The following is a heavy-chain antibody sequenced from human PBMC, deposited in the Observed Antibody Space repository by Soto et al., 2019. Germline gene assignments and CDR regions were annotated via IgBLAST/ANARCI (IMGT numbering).Heavy chain of an antibody. V-gene: IGHV1-2*02. D-gene: IGHD3-22*01. CDR3: ARGTFDSSGNYFAGWFDP. Sequence: QVQLEQSGAEVKKPGASVKVSCKASGYSFTDYYIHWVRQAPGQGLEWMGWIIPNNGGTKYAQKLQNRVTMTRDTSINTASMELSRLRSDDTAVYYCARGTFDSSGNYFAGWFDPWGQGTLVTVSS. J-gene: IGHJ5*02. CDR1: GYSFTDYY. CDR2: IIPNNGGT.